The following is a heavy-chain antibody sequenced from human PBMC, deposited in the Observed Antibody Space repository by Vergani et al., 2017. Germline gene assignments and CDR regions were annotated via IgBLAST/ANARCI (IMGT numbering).Heavy chain of an antibody. CDR3: AKDQYDFWSGYHNWFDP. D-gene: IGHD3-3*01. V-gene: IGHV3-21*04. Sequence: VQLVESGGGLVKPGGSLRLSCAASGFTFSSYSMNWVRQAPGKGLEWVSSISSSSSYIYYADSVKGRFTISRDNSKNTLYLQMNSLRAEDTAVYYCAKDQYDFWSGYHNWFDPWGQGTLVTVSS. CDR1: GFTFSSYS. CDR2: ISSSSSYI. J-gene: IGHJ5*02.